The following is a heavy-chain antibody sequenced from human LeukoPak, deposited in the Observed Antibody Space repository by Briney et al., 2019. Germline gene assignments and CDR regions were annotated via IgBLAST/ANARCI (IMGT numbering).Heavy chain of an antibody. CDR3: ARDNWNYGSSMDV. CDR1: GGSISSYY. Sequence: SETLSLTCSVSGGSISSYYWSWIRQPPGKGLEWIGYIYYSGSTNYNPSLKSRVTISVDTSKNQFSLKLSSVTAADTAVYYCARDNWNYGSSMDVWDQGTTVTVSS. V-gene: IGHV4-59*01. D-gene: IGHD1-7*01. J-gene: IGHJ6*02. CDR2: IYYSGST.